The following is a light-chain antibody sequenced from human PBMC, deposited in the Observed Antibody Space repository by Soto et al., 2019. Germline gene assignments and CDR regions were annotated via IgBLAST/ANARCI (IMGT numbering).Light chain of an antibody. V-gene: IGKV1-5*03. CDR2: KAS. CDR1: QTISSW. J-gene: IGKJ1*01. Sequence: DIQMTQSPSTLSLWLVDRVTITCRASQTISSWLAWYQQKPGKAPKLLIYKASTLKSGVPSRFSGSGSGTDFTLTISSLQPEDFATYYCQQSYSTPQTFGQGTKVDI. CDR3: QQSYSTPQT.